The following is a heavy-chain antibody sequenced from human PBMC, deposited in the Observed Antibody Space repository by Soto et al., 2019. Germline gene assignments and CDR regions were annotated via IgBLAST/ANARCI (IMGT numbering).Heavy chain of an antibody. Sequence: QVQLVESGGGLVKPGGSLRLSCAADKFTFSDYYLRWIRQAPGKGLEWVSYISSSSSYTNYADSVKGRFTISRDNAKNSLYLQMNSLRAEDTSVYYCARDHHRYSGYDYVDYWGQGTLVTVSS. V-gene: IGHV3-11*05. D-gene: IGHD5-12*01. J-gene: IGHJ4*02. CDR2: ISSSSSYT. CDR1: KFTFSDYY. CDR3: ARDHHRYSGYDYVDY.